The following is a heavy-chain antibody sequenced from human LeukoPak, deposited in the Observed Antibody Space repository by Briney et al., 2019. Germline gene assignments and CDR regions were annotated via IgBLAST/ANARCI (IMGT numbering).Heavy chain of an antibody. CDR2: IYPGDSDT. V-gene: IGHV5-51*01. Sequence: GASLQISCKASGYSFTNYWIGWGRQMPGKRLEWMGIIYPGDSDTRYSPSFQGQVTISADKSISTAYLQWSSLKASDTAMYYCASGNDILTGYGYWGQGTLVTVSS. D-gene: IGHD3-9*01. CDR1: GYSFTNYW. CDR3: ASGNDILTGYGY. J-gene: IGHJ4*02.